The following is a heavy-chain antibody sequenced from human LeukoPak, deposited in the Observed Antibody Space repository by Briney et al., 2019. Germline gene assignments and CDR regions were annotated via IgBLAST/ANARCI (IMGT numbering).Heavy chain of an antibody. D-gene: IGHD1-1*01. J-gene: IGHJ4*02. V-gene: IGHV1-69*13. Sequence: GASVKVSCKASGYTFTGYYMHWVRQAPGQGLEWMGGIIPIFGTANYAQKFQGRVTITADESTSTAYMELSSLRSEDTAVYYCARAPLSYNWNDGHPDYWGQGTLVTVSS. CDR2: IIPIFGTA. CDR1: GYTFTGYY. CDR3: ARAPLSYNWNDGHPDY.